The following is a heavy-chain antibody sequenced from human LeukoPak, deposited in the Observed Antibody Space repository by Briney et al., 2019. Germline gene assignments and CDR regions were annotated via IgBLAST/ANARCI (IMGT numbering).Heavy chain of an antibody. CDR1: GGSISSGGYS. V-gene: IGHV4-30-2*01. J-gene: IGHJ4*02. CDR2: IYHSGST. CDR3: ARGAIHFWSGPKFDY. D-gene: IGHD3-3*02. Sequence: PSETLALTCAVAGGSISSGGYSWSWIRQPPGKGLEWIGYIYHSGSTYYNPSLKSRVTISVDRSKNQFSLKLSSVTAADTAVYYCARGAIHFWSGPKFDYWGQGTLVTVSS.